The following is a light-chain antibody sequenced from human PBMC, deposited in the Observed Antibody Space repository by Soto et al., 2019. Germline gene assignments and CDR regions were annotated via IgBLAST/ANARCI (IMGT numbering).Light chain of an antibody. Sequence: QSALTQPASVSGSPGQSITISCTGTSSDVGGYNYVSCYQQHRGKAPKLMIYDVSSRPSGVSNRVSGCKSGNTASLTISGLLGDDEAYYFCSSYTSSSTEVFGGGTKVTVL. J-gene: IGLJ3*02. CDR2: DVS. CDR1: SSDVGGYNY. CDR3: SSYTSSSTEV. V-gene: IGLV2-14*01.